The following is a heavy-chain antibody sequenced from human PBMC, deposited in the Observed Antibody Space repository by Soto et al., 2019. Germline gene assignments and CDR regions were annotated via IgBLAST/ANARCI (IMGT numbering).Heavy chain of an antibody. CDR1: GGPFSSFY. D-gene: IGHD6-19*01. J-gene: IGHJ6*02. CDR2: IHHSGTT. Sequence: SESLSLTCTVYGGPFSSFYWSWIRQSPGKGLERIGAIHHSGTTNYNPSLKSRVTISVDTSKNQFSLELSSVTAADTALYYCARFSGSYYYAMDVWGQGSTVTVS. CDR3: ARFSGSYYYAMDV. V-gene: IGHV4-34*01.